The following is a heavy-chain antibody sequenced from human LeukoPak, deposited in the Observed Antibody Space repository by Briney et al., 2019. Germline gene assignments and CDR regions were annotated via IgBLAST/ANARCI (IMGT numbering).Heavy chain of an antibody. CDR3: ARDPVADHFYFYYMDV. Sequence: SVKVSCKASGYTFIAYYIHWARQAPGQGLEWMGRINPNSGGAKYAQKFRGRVTMTRDTSISTAYMELSGLTSDDTALYYCARDPVADHFYFYYMDVWGKGTTVTVSS. D-gene: IGHD6-19*01. V-gene: IGHV1-2*06. CDR1: GYTFIAYY. CDR2: INPNSGGA. J-gene: IGHJ6*03.